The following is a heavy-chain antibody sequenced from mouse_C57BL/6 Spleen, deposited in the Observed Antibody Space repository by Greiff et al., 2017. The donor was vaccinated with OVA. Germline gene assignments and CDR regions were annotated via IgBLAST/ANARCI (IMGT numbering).Heavy chain of an antibody. V-gene: IGHV5-12*01. J-gene: IGHJ2*01. CDR3: ARPAGSGHFDY. CDR2: ISNGGGST. CDR1: GFTFSDYY. Sequence: EVKVVESGGGLVQPGGSLKLSCAASGFTFSDYYMYWVRQTPEKRLEWVAYISNGGGSTYYPDTVKGRFTISRDNAKNTLYLQMSRLKSEDTAMYYCARPAGSGHFDYWGQGTTLTVSS. D-gene: IGHD3-2*02.